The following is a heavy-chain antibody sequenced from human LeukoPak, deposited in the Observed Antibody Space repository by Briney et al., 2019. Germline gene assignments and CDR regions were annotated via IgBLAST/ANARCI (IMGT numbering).Heavy chain of an antibody. D-gene: IGHD3-10*01. V-gene: IGHV3-30*03. CDR3: ARLLGYYFDF. J-gene: IGHJ4*02. CDR1: GFTFNNYV. Sequence: GGSLRLSCAASGFTFNNYVLHWVRQAPGKGLEWVTFIPYDGSDKFYADSVKGRFTISRDNSKNTLYLQMNSLRAEDTALYYCARLLGYYFDFWGQGTLVTVSS. CDR2: IPYDGSDK.